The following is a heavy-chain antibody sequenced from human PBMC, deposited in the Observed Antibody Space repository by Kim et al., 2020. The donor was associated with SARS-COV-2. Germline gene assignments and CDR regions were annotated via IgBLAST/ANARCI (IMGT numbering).Heavy chain of an antibody. CDR2: N. J-gene: IGHJ4*02. CDR3: ARNFHTGFDY. Sequence: NGYAVSLRGRITINPDTSKNQFSLHLNSVTPEDAAVYYCARNFHTGFDYWGQGTLVTVSS. V-gene: IGHV6-1*01.